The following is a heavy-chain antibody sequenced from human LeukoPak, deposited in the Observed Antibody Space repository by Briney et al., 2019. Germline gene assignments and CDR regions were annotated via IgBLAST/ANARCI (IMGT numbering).Heavy chain of an antibody. CDR2: ISSSSSYI. J-gene: IGHJ4*02. CDR1: GFTFSSYS. Sequence: GGSLRLSCAASGFTFSSYSMNWVRQAPGKGLEWVSSISSSSSYIYYADSVKGRFTISRDNAKNSLYLQMNSLRAEDTAVYYCARDCSTSCYGDDYWGQGTLVTVSS. D-gene: IGHD2-2*01. CDR3: ARDCSTSCYGDDY. V-gene: IGHV3-21*01.